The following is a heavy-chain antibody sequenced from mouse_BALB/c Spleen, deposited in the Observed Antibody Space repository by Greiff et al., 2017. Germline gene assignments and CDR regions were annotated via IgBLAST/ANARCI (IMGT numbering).Heavy chain of an antibody. V-gene: IGHV5-12-1*01. CDR3: ARHTHYYEGYFDV. CDR1: GFAFSCYD. D-gene: IGHD1-2*01. J-gene: IGHJ1*01. Sequence: EVNLVESGGGLVKPGGSLKLSCAASGFAFSCYDMSWVRQTPEKRLEWVAYISSGGGSTYYPDTVKGRFTISRDNAKNTLYLQMSSLKSEDTAMYYCARHTHYYEGYFDVWGAGTTVTVSS. CDR2: ISSGGGST.